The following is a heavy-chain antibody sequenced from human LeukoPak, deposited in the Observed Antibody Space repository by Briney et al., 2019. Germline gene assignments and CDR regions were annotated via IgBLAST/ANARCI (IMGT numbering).Heavy chain of an antibody. J-gene: IGHJ6*04. D-gene: IGHD3-3*01. CDR3: ARDGRVRSHYYYYGMDV. Sequence: PLGTLCLSPALSRVSIRVYNRGSRPDRPREGVGRGGGIYYTGGAHYKPPPSSGDTISVDTSKNQFSLKLSSVTAADTAVYYCARDGRVRSHYYYYGMDVWNKETTVTVSS. V-gene: IGHV4-59*01. CDR1: VSIRVYN. CDR2: IYYTGGA.